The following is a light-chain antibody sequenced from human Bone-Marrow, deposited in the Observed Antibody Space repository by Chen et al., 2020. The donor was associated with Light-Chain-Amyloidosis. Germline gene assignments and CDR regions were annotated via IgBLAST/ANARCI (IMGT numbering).Light chain of an antibody. V-gene: IGLV3-25*03. CDR2: RDT. Sequence: SYDLTQPPSVSVSPGQTPRITCSGDDLPTKYAYWYQQKTGQAPVLVIHRDTERPSGISERFSGSSSGTTATLTISGVQAEDEADYHCQSADSSGTYEVIFGGGTKLTVL. J-gene: IGLJ2*01. CDR3: QSADSSGTYEVI. CDR1: DLPTKY.